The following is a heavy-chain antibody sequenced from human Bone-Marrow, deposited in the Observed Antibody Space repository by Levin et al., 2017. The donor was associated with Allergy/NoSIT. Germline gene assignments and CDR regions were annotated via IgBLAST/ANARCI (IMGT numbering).Heavy chain of an antibody. CDR1: GGSFSGYY. CDR3: ARYGVNIFSG. Sequence: PSETLSLTCAVYGGSFSGYYWSWIRQPPGKGLEWIGEINHSGSTNYNPSLKSRVTISVDTSKNQFSLKLSSVTAADTAVYYCARYGVNIFSGWGQGTLVTVSS. CDR2: INHSGST. J-gene: IGHJ4*02. D-gene: IGHD3-3*02. V-gene: IGHV4-34*01.